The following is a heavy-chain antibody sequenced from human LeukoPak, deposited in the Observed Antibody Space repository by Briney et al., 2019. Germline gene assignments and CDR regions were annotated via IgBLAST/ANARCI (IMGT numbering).Heavy chain of an antibody. J-gene: IGHJ4*02. CDR3: ASGRVRRDGYNSDFDY. CDR1: GYTFTSYG. Sequence: ASVKVSCKASGYTFTSYGISWVRRAPGQGLEWMGWISAYNGNTNYAQKLQGRVTMTTDTSTSTAYMELRSLRSDDTAVYYCASGRVRRDGYNSDFDYWGQGTLVTVSS. V-gene: IGHV1-18*01. CDR2: ISAYNGNT. D-gene: IGHD5-24*01.